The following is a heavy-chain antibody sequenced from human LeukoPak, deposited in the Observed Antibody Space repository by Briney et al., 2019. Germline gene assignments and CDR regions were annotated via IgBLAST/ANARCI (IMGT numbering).Heavy chain of an antibody. CDR3: ARDHLRGESTEGYHFDY. D-gene: IGHD5-18*01. Sequence: APVKVSCKASGYTFTAYYMHWVRQAPGQGLEWMGRINPNTGGTNYAQKFQGRVTMTRDTSISTAYMELSRLRSDDTAMYYCARDHLRGESTEGYHFDYWGQGTLVTVSS. J-gene: IGHJ4*02. CDR1: GYTFTAYY. CDR2: INPNTGGT. V-gene: IGHV1-2*06.